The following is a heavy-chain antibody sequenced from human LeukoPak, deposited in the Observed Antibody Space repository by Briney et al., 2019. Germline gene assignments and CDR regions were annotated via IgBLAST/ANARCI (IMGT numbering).Heavy chain of an antibody. J-gene: IGHJ4*02. CDR1: GFTFGDYA. Sequence: GGSLRLSCTACGFTFGDYAMSWVRQAPGKGLEWVGFIRSKAYGGTTEYAASVKGRFTISRDDSKRIAYLQMNSLKTEDTAVYYCTRGAHYFDYWGQGTLVTVSS. CDR2: IRSKAYGGTT. CDR3: TRGAHYFDY. V-gene: IGHV3-49*04.